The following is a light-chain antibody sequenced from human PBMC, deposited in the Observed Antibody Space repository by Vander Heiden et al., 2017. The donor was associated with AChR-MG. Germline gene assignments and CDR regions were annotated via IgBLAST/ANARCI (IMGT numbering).Light chain of an antibody. Sequence: DIVMSQSQLSLAVSPGEPASVSCRSSQSLLHKTGYHYLDWYLQKPWLSPQLLLYLGSNRASRVLDRFSGRASVTDLTLKMSIVKPEDVSVYDCIEALPRRCTFGHETNQRIK. CDR1: QSLLHKTGYHY. V-gene: IGKV2-28*01. J-gene: IGKJ2*02. CDR3: IEALPRRCT. CDR2: LGS.